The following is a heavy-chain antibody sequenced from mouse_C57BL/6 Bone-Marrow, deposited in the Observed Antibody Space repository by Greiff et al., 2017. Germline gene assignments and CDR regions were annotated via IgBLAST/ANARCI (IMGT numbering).Heavy chain of an antibody. CDR2: IYPRSGNT. Sequence: QVQLKESGAELARPGASVKLSCKASGYTFTSYGISWVKQRPGQGLGWIGEIYPRSGNTYYNEKFKGKATLTADKSSSTAYMELRSLTSEDSAVYFCARGVTDYWGQGTTLTVSS. CDR1: GYTFTSYG. D-gene: IGHD2-2*01. CDR3: ARGVTDY. J-gene: IGHJ2*01. V-gene: IGHV1-81*01.